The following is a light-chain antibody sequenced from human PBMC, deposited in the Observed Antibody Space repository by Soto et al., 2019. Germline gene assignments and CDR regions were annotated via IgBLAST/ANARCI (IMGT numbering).Light chain of an antibody. CDR2: GAS. CDR3: QQYNNWPRT. V-gene: IGKV3D-15*01. J-gene: IGKJ1*01. CDR1: QSVSDN. Sequence: EVVMTQSPATLSVSPGERAALSCRASQSVSDNLAWYQQKPGQAPRLLIYGASHRATGIPATFSGSGSGTEFTLTISSLQSEDFAIYYCQQYNNWPRTFGQGTKVDNK.